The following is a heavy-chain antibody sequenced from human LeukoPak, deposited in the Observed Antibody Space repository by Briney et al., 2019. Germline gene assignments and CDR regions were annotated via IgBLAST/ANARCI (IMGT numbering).Heavy chain of an antibody. CDR1: GFTFDDYA. CDR3: AKDSSGYYRIFDY. V-gene: IGHV3-9*01. Sequence: GGSLRLSCAASGFTFDDYAMHWVRQAPGKGLEWVSGISWNSGSIGYADSVKGRFTISRDNAKNSLYLQMNSLRAEDTALYYCAKDSSGYYRIFDYWGQGTLVTVSS. D-gene: IGHD3-22*01. J-gene: IGHJ4*02. CDR2: ISWNSGSI.